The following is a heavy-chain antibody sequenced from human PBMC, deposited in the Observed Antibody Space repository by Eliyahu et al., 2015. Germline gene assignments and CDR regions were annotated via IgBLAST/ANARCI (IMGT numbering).Heavy chain of an antibody. J-gene: IGHJ4*02. V-gene: IGHV3-53*01. CDR1: GFTVSSNY. Sequence: EVQLVESGGGLIQPGGSLRLSCAASGFTVSSNYMSWVRQAPGXGLQWVSFIYSGDSTYYAXSVKGRFTISRDNSKNTLYLQMNSLRVEDTAVYYCAKGGSAWGFDYWGQGTLVTVSS. CDR3: AKGGSAWGFDY. D-gene: IGHD6-19*01. CDR2: IYSGDST.